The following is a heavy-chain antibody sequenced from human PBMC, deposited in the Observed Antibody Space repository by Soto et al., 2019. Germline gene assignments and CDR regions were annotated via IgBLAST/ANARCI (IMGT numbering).Heavy chain of an antibody. CDR1: GFAFISHP. J-gene: IGHJ3*02. Sequence: PGWSLRLSCASSGFAFISHPMSWVRQAPEKGLEWVAGISDSGSLTYNADSVRGRFTISRDNSKNTLYLQMNSLRAEDTAVYYCARRTFGSSRSFDIWGQGTMVTVSS. V-gene: IGHV3-23*01. D-gene: IGHD6-6*01. CDR2: ISDSGSLT. CDR3: ARRTFGSSRSFDI.